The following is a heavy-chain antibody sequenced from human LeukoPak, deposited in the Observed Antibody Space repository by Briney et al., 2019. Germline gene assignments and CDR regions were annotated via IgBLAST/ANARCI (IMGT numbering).Heavy chain of an antibody. J-gene: IGHJ6*02. Sequence: ASVKVSCKASGYTFTGYYMHWVRQAPGQGLEWMGWINPNSGGTNYAQKFQGRVTMTRDTSISTAYMELSRLRSDDTAVYYCAREAGYDYYYYGMDVWGQGTTVTVSS. D-gene: IGHD5-12*01. CDR1: GYTFTGYY. V-gene: IGHV1-2*02. CDR2: INPNSGGT. CDR3: AREAGYDYYYYGMDV.